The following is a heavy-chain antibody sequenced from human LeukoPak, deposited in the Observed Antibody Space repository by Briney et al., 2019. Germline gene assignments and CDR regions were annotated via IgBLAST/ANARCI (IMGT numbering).Heavy chain of an antibody. CDR1: GYTFTSYG. CDR3: ARVSTAGTVFYYYYGMDV. J-gene: IGHJ6*02. V-gene: IGHV1-18*01. Sequence: ASVKVSCKASGYTFTSYGISWVRQAPGQGLEWMGWISAYNGNTNYAQKLQGRVTMTTDTSTSTAYMELRSLRSDDTAVYYCARVSTAGTVFYYYYGMDVWGQGTTVTVSS. D-gene: IGHD6-19*01. CDR2: ISAYNGNT.